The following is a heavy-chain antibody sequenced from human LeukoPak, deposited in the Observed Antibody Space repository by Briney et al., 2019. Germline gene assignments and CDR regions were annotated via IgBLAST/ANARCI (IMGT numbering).Heavy chain of an antibody. CDR3: ARDGAGGSDWYFDL. V-gene: IGHV4-30-4*01. Sequence: SKTLSLTCTVSGGSISSGDYYWSWIRQPPGKGLEWIGYIYYSGSTYYNPSLKSRVTISVDTSKNQFSLKLSSVTAADTAVYYCARDGAGGSDWYFDLWGRGTLVTVSS. CDR2: IYYSGST. CDR1: GGSISSGDYY. J-gene: IGHJ2*01. D-gene: IGHD3-10*01.